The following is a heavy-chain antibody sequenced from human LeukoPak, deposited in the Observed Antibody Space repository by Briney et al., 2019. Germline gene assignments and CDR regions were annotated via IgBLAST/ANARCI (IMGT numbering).Heavy chain of an antibody. V-gene: IGHV3-48*03. CDR3: ASPLDTSMVTNAFDI. J-gene: IGHJ3*02. CDR1: GFSFSSFP. Sequence: GGSLRLSCAASGFSFSSFPINWVRQAPGKGLEWVSHISSSGNTEYYLDSVRGRFTMSRDNDKNLLFLEMHSLRAEDTAVYYCASPLDTSMVTNAFDIWGQGTMVTVSS. CDR2: ISSSGNTE. D-gene: IGHD5-18*01.